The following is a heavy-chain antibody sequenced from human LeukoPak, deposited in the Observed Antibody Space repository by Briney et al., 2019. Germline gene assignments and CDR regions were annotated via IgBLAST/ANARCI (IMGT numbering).Heavy chain of an antibody. CDR1: GFTFSDYY. V-gene: IGHV3-11*01. J-gene: IGHJ4*02. CDR2: ISSSGSTI. Sequence: GGSLRLSCAASGFTFSDYYMSWIRQAPGKGLEWVSYISSSGSTIYYADSVKGRFTISRDNAKNSLYLQMNSLRAEDTAVYYCARSQTYSSSFPIDYWGQGTLVTVSS. CDR3: ARSQTYSSSFPIDY. D-gene: IGHD6-13*01.